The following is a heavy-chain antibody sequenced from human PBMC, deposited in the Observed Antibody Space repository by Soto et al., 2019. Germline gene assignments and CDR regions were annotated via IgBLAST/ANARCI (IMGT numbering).Heavy chain of an antibody. CDR1: GFTFSNAW. V-gene: IGHV3-15*07. CDR3: TTAPVVVINNNFDY. Sequence: GGSLRLSCAASGFTFSNAWMNWVRQAPGKGLEWVGRIKSKTDGGTTDYAAPVKGRFTISRDDSKNTLYLQMNSLKTEDTAVYYCTTAPVVVINNNFDYWGQGTLVTVSS. D-gene: IGHD3-22*01. CDR2: IKSKTDGGTT. J-gene: IGHJ4*02.